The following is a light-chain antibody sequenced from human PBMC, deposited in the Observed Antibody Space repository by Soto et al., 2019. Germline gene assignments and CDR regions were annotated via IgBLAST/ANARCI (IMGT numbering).Light chain of an antibody. J-gene: IGKJ2*01. CDR1: QSVSNNY. CDR2: GAS. V-gene: IGKV3-20*01. Sequence: EIGLTQSPGTLSLSPEERATLSCRASQSVSNNYLAWYQQKPGQTPRLLIYGASSRATGIPDRFSGSGSGTDFTLTISRLEPEDFAVYFCQQYGRSLGYTFGQGTKLEIK. CDR3: QQYGRSLGYT.